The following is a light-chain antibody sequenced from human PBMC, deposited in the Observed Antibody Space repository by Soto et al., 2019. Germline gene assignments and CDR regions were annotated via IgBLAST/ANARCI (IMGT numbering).Light chain of an antibody. CDR2: GSS. J-gene: IGKJ2*01. CDR1: QSVSNNY. Sequence: EVVLTQSPGTLSLSPGERATLSCRASQSVSNNYLSWYQQKPGQSPKLLIFGSSDRATGIPDRFSGSGSGTYFSLTISSLAPEDFAVYYCQQYGSSPPYTFGQGTKLEIK. CDR3: QQYGSSPPYT. V-gene: IGKV3-20*01.